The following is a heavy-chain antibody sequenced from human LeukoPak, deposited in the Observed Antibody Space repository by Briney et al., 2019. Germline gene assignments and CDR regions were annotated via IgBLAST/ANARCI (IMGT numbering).Heavy chain of an antibody. CDR1: GDSVSSNSAA. Sequence: SQTLSLTCAISGDSVSSNSAAWNWIRQSPSRGLEWLGRTYYRSKWYNDYAVSVKSRITINADTSKNQIPLQLNSVTPEDTAVYYCARGAVAGTHAFDIWGQGTMVTVSS. CDR3: ARGAVAGTHAFDI. J-gene: IGHJ3*02. V-gene: IGHV6-1*01. CDR2: TYYRSKWYN. D-gene: IGHD6-19*01.